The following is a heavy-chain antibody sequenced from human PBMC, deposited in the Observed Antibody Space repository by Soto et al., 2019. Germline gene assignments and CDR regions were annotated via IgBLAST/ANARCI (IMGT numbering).Heavy chain of an antibody. V-gene: IGHV3-23*01. CDR2: ISGTGERT. D-gene: IGHD6-13*01. J-gene: IGHJ1*01. CDR1: GLTFNSYS. Sequence: EVQLLESGGGLVQPGGSLRLSCAASGLTFNSYSMTWVRQAPGQGLEWVSAISGTGERTYYADSVQGRFTISRDNSKSTVVLQLSSLGAEDTAVYYCATLDGLSAAGTWGNLQHWGQGTLVTFS. CDR3: ATLDGLSAAGTWGNLQH.